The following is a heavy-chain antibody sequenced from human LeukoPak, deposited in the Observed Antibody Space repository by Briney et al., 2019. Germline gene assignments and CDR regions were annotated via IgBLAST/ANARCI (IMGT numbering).Heavy chain of an antibody. CDR1: GYTFTGYY. J-gene: IGHJ3*02. V-gene: IGHV1-2*02. CDR2: INPNSGGT. CDR3: ARSRMVRGVNDAFDI. D-gene: IGHD3-10*01. Sequence: WASVKVSCKASGYTFTGYYMHWVRQAPGQGLEWMGWINPNSGGTNYAQKFQGRVTMTRDTSISTAYMELSRLRSDDTAVYYCARSRMVRGVNDAFDIWGQGTMVTASS.